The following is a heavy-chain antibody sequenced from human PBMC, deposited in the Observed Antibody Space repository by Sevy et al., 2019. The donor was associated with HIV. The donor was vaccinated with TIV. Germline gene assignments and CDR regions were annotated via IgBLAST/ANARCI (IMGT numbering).Heavy chain of an antibody. J-gene: IGHJ4*02. CDR1: GFAFYDYS. CDR3: AHETFGRFES. CDR2: LSFGCGKI. Sequence: GGSLRLSCAASGFAFYDYSMSWIRQAPGKGLEWVATLSFGCGKINYADSVKGRFTISRDNAKNLLFLQMNSLRVEDTAVYYCAHETFGRFESWGQGTLVTVSS. D-gene: IGHD3-16*01. V-gene: IGHV3-21*06.